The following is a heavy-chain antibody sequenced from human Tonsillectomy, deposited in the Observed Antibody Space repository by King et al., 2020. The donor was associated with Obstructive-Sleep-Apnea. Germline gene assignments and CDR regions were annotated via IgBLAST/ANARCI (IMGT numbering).Heavy chain of an antibody. Sequence: VQLVESGGRLVKPGGSLRLSCAASGFTFSDYYMSWIRQAPGKGLEWVSYISSSSYTNYADSVKGRFTISRDNAKNSLYLQMNSLRAEDTAVYYCARDTVATQDDPLDYWGQGTLVTVSS. CDR3: ARDTVATQDDPLDY. J-gene: IGHJ4*02. CDR2: ISSSSYT. CDR1: GFTFSDYY. V-gene: IGHV3-11*06. D-gene: IGHD5-12*01.